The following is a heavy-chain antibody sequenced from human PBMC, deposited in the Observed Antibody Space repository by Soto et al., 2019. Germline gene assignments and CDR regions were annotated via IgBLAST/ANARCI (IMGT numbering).Heavy chain of an antibody. Sequence: SETLSLTCSVSGDSISNLDYFWAWIRQPPGQALEYIGYIYKSATTYYNPSFESRVAISVDTSKSQFSLNVTSVTAADTAVYFCARGRYCLTGRCFPNWFESWGQGTLVTVSS. V-gene: IGHV4-30-4*01. J-gene: IGHJ5*01. CDR1: GDSISNLDYF. CDR3: ARGRYCLTGRCFPNWFES. CDR2: IYKSATT. D-gene: IGHD7-27*01.